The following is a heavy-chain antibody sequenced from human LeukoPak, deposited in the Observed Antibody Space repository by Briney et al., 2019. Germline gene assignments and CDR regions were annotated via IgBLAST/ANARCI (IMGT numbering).Heavy chain of an antibody. D-gene: IGHD6-19*01. CDR1: GGSISSGGYS. Sequence: SETLSLACAVSGGSISSGGYSWSWIRQPPGKGLEWIGYIYHSGSTYYNPSLKSRVTISVDTSKNQFSLNLSSVTAADTAVYYCARHRGSGVLYYFDFWGQGALVTVSS. V-gene: IGHV4-30-2*01. J-gene: IGHJ4*02. CDR3: ARHRGSGVLYYFDF. CDR2: IYHSGST.